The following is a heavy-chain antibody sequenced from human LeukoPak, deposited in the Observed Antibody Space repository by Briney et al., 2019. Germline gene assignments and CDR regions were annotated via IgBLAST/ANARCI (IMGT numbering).Heavy chain of an antibody. J-gene: IGHJ4*01. Sequence: ASVKVSCKASGYTFTSYYMHWVRQAPGQGLEWMGIINPSGGSTYYAQNFQGRVAMTRDTSTSTVHMELSSLRSEDTAVYYCARGGATKGRRFDYWGQGTLVTVSS. CDR3: ARGGATKGRRFDY. D-gene: IGHD1-26*01. V-gene: IGHV1-46*01. CDR2: INPSGGST. CDR1: GYTFTSYY.